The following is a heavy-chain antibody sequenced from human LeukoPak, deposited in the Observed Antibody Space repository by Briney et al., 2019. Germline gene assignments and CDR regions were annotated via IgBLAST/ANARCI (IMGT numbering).Heavy chain of an antibody. J-gene: IGHJ4*02. CDR2: IYYSGST. D-gene: IGHD3-3*01. CDR3: ARFPYYDFWSGSSH. Sequence: PETLSLTCTVSGGSINSSTYYWGWIRRPPGKGLEWIGSIYYSGSTYYNPSLKSRITISVDTSKNQFSLKLSSVTAADMAVYYCARFPYYDFWSGSSHWGQGALVTVSS. V-gene: IGHV4-39*01. CDR1: GGSINSSTYY.